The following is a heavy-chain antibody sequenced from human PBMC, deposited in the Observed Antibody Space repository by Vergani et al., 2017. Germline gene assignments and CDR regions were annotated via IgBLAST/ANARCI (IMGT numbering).Heavy chain of an antibody. CDR1: GYTFTGYY. J-gene: IGHJ4*02. CDR2: INPKNGLT. D-gene: IGHD3-16*01. CDR3: TSFPTETSEYYDSTVYYHRFFEK. V-gene: IGHV1-2*02. Sequence: QVQLVQSGAEVKRPGASVKVSCKASGYTFTGYYLHWVRLAPGQGLEWMGWINPKNGLTKYAQRFHGRVSRTRDTSITTAFMELSSLRSDDTAMYYCTSFPTETSEYYDSTVYYHRFFEKWGQGTLVPVSS.